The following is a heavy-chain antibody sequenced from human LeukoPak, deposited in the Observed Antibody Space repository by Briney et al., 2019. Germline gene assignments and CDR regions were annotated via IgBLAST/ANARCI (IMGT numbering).Heavy chain of an antibody. CDR1: GYPFTGYY. CDR2: VNPNSGGT. Sequence: ASVKVSCKPSGYPFTGYYMHWVQQAPGQGLAWMGWVNPNSGGTNYAQKFQGRVTMTRDTSISTAYMELSRLRSDDTAVYYCASEALTRFPPYFDFWGQGTLVTVSS. D-gene: IGHD3-3*01. J-gene: IGHJ4*02. CDR3: ASEALTRFPPYFDF. V-gene: IGHV1-2*02.